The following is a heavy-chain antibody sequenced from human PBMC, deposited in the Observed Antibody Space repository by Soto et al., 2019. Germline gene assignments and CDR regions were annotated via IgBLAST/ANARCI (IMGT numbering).Heavy chain of an antibody. D-gene: IGHD1-26*01. Sequence: GGSLRLSCAASGFTCNTHWMHWVRQAPGKGLVWASRINSDGSITDYADSVKGRFSISRDNPRNTLYLQMNSLSPEDTAVYYCARAMTSVGAAAKGDFWGQGTLVTVSS. V-gene: IGHV3-74*01. CDR3: ARAMTSVGAAAKGDF. J-gene: IGHJ4*02. CDR2: INSDGSIT. CDR1: GFTCNTHW.